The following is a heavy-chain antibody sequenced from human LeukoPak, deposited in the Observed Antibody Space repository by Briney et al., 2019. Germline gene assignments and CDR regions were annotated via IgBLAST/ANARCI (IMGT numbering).Heavy chain of an antibody. CDR1: GFTFSSYA. CDR2: IKQDGSEK. Sequence: GGSLRLSCAASGFTFSSYAMSWVRQAPGKGLEWVANIKQDGSEKYYVDSVKGRFTISRDNAKNSLYLQMNSLRAEDTAVYYCAREGDRNYFDYWGQGTLVTVSS. V-gene: IGHV3-7*01. J-gene: IGHJ4*02. CDR3: AREGDRNYFDY.